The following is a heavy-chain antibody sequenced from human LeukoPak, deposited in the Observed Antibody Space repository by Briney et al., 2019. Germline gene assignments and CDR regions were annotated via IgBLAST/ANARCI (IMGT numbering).Heavy chain of an antibody. J-gene: IGHJ6*03. CDR1: GFTFSSYC. Sequence: GGSLRLACAAAGFTFSSYCMSWVRQAPGKGLEWVAYILKDGSQTNYADSVKGRFTISRDNSKNTLYLQMNSLRAEDTAVYYCARTSNFCYYDLDVWGKGTTVTVSS. CDR2: ILKDGSQT. V-gene: IGHV3-7*01. D-gene: IGHD2/OR15-2a*01. CDR3: ARTSNFCYYDLDV.